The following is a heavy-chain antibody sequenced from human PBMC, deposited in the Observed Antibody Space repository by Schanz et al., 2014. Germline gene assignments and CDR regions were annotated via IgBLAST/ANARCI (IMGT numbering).Heavy chain of an antibody. J-gene: IGHJ6*02. V-gene: IGHV3-72*01. CDR1: GFSFSDYY. Sequence: VHLLESGGGLVEPGGSLRLSCAASGFSFSDYYMSWIRQAPGKGLEWVGRVRKKEFSDDTEEYAASVRGRFTISRDESKKVVKPQKNGLKTEDTALYYGTRVTISPGGPGLDVWGRGTTVTVSS. D-gene: IGHD3-16*01. CDR3: TRVTISPGGPGLDV. CDR2: VRKKEFSDDTE.